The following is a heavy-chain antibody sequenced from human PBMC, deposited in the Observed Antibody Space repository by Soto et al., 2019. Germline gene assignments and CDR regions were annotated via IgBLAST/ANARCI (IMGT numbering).Heavy chain of an antibody. CDR3: ARGGDYYFDS. V-gene: IGHV4-30-2*01. J-gene: IGHJ4*02. CDR2: IYLSGST. Sequence: LSLTCAVSGGSISSGGFSWSWVRQPPGKGLQWIGYIYLSGSTYYNPSLKSRVNISLDRSKNQFSLRLTSVTAADTAVYYCARGGDYYFDSWGQGTLVTVSS. CDR1: GGSISSGGFS. D-gene: IGHD3-16*01.